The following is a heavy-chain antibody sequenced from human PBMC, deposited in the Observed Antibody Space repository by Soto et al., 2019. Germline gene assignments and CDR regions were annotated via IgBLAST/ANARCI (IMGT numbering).Heavy chain of an antibody. CDR3: ARVGGDIVVVPAARSYYYYGMDV. Sequence: QVQLVQSGAEVKKPGSSVKVSCKASGGTFSSYAISWVRQAPGQGLEWMGGIIPIFGTANYAQKFQGRVTITADKSTSTAYMELSSLRSEDTAVYYCARVGGDIVVVPAARSYYYYGMDVWGQGTTVTVSS. V-gene: IGHV1-69*06. CDR2: IIPIFGTA. D-gene: IGHD2-2*01. J-gene: IGHJ6*02. CDR1: GGTFSSYA.